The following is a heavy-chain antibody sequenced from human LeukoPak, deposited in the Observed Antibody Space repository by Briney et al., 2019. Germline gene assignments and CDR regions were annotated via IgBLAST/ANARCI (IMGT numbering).Heavy chain of an antibody. Sequence: GASVKVSCKASGYAFSSYGIGWVRQALGQGLEWMGWVGPYNRKTNYSQKFQGRVAMTTDTSTNTAYLELRTLRSDDTAVYYCARGAPRGVWNFYFDYWGQGTLVTVSS. D-gene: IGHD1-7*01. CDR3: ARGAPRGVWNFYFDY. CDR2: VGPYNRKT. CDR1: GYAFSSYG. V-gene: IGHV1-18*01. J-gene: IGHJ4*02.